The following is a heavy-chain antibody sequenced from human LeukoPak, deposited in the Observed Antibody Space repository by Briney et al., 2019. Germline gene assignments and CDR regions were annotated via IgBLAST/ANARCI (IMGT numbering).Heavy chain of an antibody. Sequence: GGSLRLSCAASGCTVTNNDMNWVRQAPGKGLEWVSYISTSSSTIYYADSVKGRFTISRDNAKNSLYLQINSLRDEDTAVYYYARGYRTGRNFDYWGQGTLVTVSS. V-gene: IGHV3-48*02. J-gene: IGHJ4*02. CDR3: ARGYRTGRNFDY. D-gene: IGHD3-16*02. CDR2: ISTSSSTI. CDR1: GCTVTNND.